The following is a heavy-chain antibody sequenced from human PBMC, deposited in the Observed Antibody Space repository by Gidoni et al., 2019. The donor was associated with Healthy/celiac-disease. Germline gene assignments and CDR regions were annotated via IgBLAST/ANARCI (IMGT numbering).Heavy chain of an antibody. J-gene: IGHJ4*02. V-gene: IGHV4-61*01. CDR3: AIDRPADYDSSGYIDY. CDR2: IYYSGRT. Sequence: QVQLQESGPGLVKPSETLSLTCTVSGGSVSRGSYYWSWIRQPPGKGLEWIWYIYYSGRTNYNPSLKSRVTISVDTSKNQFSLKLSSVTAADTAVYYCAIDRPADYDSSGYIDYWGQGTLVTVSS. CDR1: GGSVSRGSYY. D-gene: IGHD3-22*01.